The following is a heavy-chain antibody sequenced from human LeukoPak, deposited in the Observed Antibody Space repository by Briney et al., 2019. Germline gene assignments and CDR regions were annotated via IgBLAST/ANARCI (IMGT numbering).Heavy chain of an antibody. CDR3: ARDRDPGYYDTNGYRRVNAFDI. V-gene: IGHV3-23*01. Sequence: GGSLRLSCAASGFTLSTYAMSWVRQTPGKGLEWVAATSSSDAGTYHADSVRGRFTISRDNSKNTLYLQMNSLRAEDTAVYYCARDRDPGYYDTNGYRRVNAFDIWGQGTMVTVSS. J-gene: IGHJ3*02. CDR2: TSSSDAGT. D-gene: IGHD3-22*01. CDR1: GFTLSTYA.